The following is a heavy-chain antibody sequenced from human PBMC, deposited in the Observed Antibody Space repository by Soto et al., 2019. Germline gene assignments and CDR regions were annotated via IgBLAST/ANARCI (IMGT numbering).Heavy chain of an antibody. CDR2: IIPIFTTP. V-gene: IGHV1-69*12. Sequence: QVQLVQSGAEVKKPGSSVTVSCTASGGTFGNSAISWVRQDPGQGLEWMGGIIPIFTTPDYAQKFQGRVTSTADDSTSTAYMELTSMISEDTAVYYCARDKDRLQFGGNYYYAMDVWGQATTVTASS. J-gene: IGHJ6*02. CDR3: ARDKDRLQFGGNYYYAMDV. D-gene: IGHD4-4*01. CDR1: GGTFGNSA.